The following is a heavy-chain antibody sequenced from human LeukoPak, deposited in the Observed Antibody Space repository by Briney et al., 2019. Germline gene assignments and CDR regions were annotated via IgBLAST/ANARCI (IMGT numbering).Heavy chain of an antibody. Sequence: PSETLSLTCTVSGGSISSSSYYWGWIRQPPGKGLEWIGSIYYSGSTYYNPSLKSRVTISVDTSKNQFSLKLSSVTAADTAVYYCARDIVDTAMVGKYYYDSSGYYYGSFDYWGQGTLVTVSS. J-gene: IGHJ4*02. D-gene: IGHD3-22*01. CDR1: GGSISSSSYY. CDR3: ARDIVDTAMVGKYYYDSSGYYYGSFDY. V-gene: IGHV4-39*07. CDR2: IYYSGST.